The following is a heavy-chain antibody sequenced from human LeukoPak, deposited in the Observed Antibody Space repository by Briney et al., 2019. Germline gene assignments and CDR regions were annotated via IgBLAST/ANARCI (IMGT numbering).Heavy chain of an antibody. Sequence: GGSLRLSCAASGFAFSSYAMSWVRQAPGKGLEWVSYISGSGGSTYYADSVKGRFTISRDNSKNTLYVQMDSLRAKDTAVYYCAKTGEQKGGKYDFWSGYYTAMGYYYYYMDVWGKGTTVTVSS. CDR3: AKTGEQKGGKYDFWSGYYTAMGYYYYYMDV. CDR1: GFAFSSYA. CDR2: ISGSGGST. V-gene: IGHV3-23*01. D-gene: IGHD3-3*01. J-gene: IGHJ6*03.